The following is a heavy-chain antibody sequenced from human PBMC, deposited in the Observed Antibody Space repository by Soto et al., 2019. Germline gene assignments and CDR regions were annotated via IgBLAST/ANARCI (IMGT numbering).Heavy chain of an antibody. J-gene: IGHJ3*02. D-gene: IGHD3-3*01. CDR3: VRVGAGWAFDI. CDR1: GFIFSSHW. V-gene: IGHV3-74*01. CDR2: INSDGSST. Sequence: EVQVVESGGGLVQPGGSLRLSCAASGFIFSSHWFHWARQAPGKGLVWVSRINSDGSSTTYADSVKGRFTISRDNAKNTVYLQMNSLRDEDTAVYYCVRVGAGWAFDIWGQGTMVTVSS.